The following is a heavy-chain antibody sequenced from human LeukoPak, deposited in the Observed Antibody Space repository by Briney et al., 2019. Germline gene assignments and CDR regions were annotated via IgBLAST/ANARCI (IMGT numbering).Heavy chain of an antibody. CDR3: VCGPDFDY. CDR2: IRYDGSNK. J-gene: IGHJ4*02. Sequence: PGGSLRVSCAASGFTFSTYGMHWVRQAPGKGLEWVAFIRYDGSNKYYADSVKGRFTISRDNSKNTMYLQMNSLRAEGTAMYYCVCGPDFDYWGQGTLVTVSS. CDR1: GFTFSTYG. V-gene: IGHV3-30*02.